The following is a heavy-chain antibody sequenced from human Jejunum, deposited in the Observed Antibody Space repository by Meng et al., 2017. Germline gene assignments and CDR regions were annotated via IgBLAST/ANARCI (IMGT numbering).Heavy chain of an antibody. CDR3: ARGSRGYSYG. J-gene: IGHJ4*02. CDR2: IYYGGTT. CDR1: GGSVSSGSYY. Sequence: QVQLQESGPGLVRPSETLSLTCTVSGGSVSSGSYYWSWIRQPPGEGLEWIGYIYYGGTTNYNPSLKSRVTISADTSKNQFSLKLSSVTAADTAVYYCARGSRGYSYGWGQGTLVTVSS. D-gene: IGHD5-18*01. V-gene: IGHV4-61*01.